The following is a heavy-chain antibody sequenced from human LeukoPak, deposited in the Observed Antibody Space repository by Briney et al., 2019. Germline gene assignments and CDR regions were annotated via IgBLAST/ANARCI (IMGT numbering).Heavy chain of an antibody. Sequence: ASVKVSCKASGYTFTDYYIHWVRQAPGQGLEWMGWINPSSGGTAYAQKFQGRVTMTTDTSIITAYMEMRSLRSDDTAVYYCARVLSSSHPDGYYYYYYMDVWGTGTTVTVSS. CDR1: GYTFTDYY. J-gene: IGHJ6*03. CDR3: ARVLSSSHPDGYYYYYYMDV. D-gene: IGHD5-24*01. V-gene: IGHV1-2*02. CDR2: INPSSGGT.